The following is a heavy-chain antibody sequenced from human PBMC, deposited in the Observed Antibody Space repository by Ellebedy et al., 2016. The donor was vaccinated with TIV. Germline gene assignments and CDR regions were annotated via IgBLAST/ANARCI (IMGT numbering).Heavy chain of an antibody. CDR1: GFTFTQYW. CDR2: INSNGSST. D-gene: IGHD6-19*01. J-gene: IGHJ4*02. V-gene: IGHV3-74*01. Sequence: PGGPLRLSCAASGFTFTQYWLHWVRQAPGKGPVWVSRINSNGSSTTYADSVKGRFTISRDNAKNSLYLQMSSLRDEDTAVYFCTRVGGSGWYAFDYWGQGTPVTVSS. CDR3: TRVGGSGWYAFDY.